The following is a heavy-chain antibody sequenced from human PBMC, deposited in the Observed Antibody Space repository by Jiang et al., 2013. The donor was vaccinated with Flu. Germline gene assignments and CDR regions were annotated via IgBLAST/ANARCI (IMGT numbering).Heavy chain of an antibody. Sequence: LLKPSETLSLTCNVSGDSIDNYYWSWIRQPPGKALEWIAYIYSNGRSNYNPSLKSRVTISVDTSKSQFSLRLSSVTAADTAVYYCARHGQYHYDGSGFLRWWFDPWGQGILVTVSS. D-gene: IGHD3-22*01. CDR2: IYSNGRS. J-gene: IGHJ5*02. CDR1: GDSIDNYY. CDR3: ARHGQYHYDGSGFLRWWFDP. V-gene: IGHV4-59*08.